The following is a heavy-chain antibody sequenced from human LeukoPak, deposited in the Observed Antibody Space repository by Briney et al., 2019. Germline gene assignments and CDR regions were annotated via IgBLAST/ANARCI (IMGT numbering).Heavy chain of an antibody. J-gene: IGHJ4*02. D-gene: IGHD1-26*01. CDR2: MNPNSGNT. Sequence: GASVKVSCKASGYTFTSYDINWVRQATGQGLEWMGWMNPNSGNTGYAQKFQGRVTMTRNTSTSTVYMELSSLKSEDTAVYYCARGGIVGAIWGYFDYWGQGTLVTVSS. V-gene: IGHV1-8*01. CDR3: ARGGIVGAIWGYFDY. CDR1: GYTFTSYD.